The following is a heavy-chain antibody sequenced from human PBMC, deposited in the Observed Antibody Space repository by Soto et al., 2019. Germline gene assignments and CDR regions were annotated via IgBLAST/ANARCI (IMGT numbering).Heavy chain of an antibody. CDR1: GFTFSTFV. CDR3: AKDQRYLQSTFDX. J-gene: IGHJ4*02. CDR2: ISGTGGSI. D-gene: IGHD1-1*01. Sequence: PGGSLRLSFAASGFTSGFTFSTFVISWVRQAPGKGLEWFSGISGTGGSIYYADSVKGRFTISRDNSKNTVFMRMNSLRDEDSAVYYCAKDQRYLQSTFDXWGQGTLVTVSX. V-gene: IGHV3-23*01.